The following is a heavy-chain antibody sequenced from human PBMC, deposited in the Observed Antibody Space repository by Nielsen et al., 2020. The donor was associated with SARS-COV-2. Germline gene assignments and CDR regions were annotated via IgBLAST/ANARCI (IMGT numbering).Heavy chain of an antibody. D-gene: IGHD2-2*01. CDR3: AKDLGWFVDQLQIGDAFDI. V-gene: IGHV3-30*18. CDR2: ISYDGSNK. Sequence: WIRQPPGKGLEWVAVISYDGSNKYYADSVKGRFTTSRDNSKNTLYLQMNSLRAEDTAVYYCAKDLGWFVDQLQIGDAFDIWGQGTMVTVSS. J-gene: IGHJ3*02.